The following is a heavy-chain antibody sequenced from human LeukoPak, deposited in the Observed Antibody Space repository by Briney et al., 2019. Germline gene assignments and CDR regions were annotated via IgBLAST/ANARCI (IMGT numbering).Heavy chain of an antibody. CDR2: IRYDGSNK. J-gene: IGHJ4*02. Sequence: PGGSLRLSCAASGFTFSSYGMHWVRQASGKGLEWVAFIRYDGSNKYYADSVKGRFTIPRDNSKNTLYLQMNSLRAEDTAVYYCARRAAAWGDCWGQGTLVTVSS. D-gene: IGHD6-13*01. CDR3: ARRAAAWGDC. CDR1: GFTFSSYG. V-gene: IGHV3-30*02.